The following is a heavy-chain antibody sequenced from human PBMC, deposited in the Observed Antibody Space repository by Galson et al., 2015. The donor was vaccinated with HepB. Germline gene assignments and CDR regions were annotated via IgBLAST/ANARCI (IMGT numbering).Heavy chain of an antibody. V-gene: IGHV3-15*07. CDR1: GFTFSNAW. CDR3: TTDRYYYGMDV. J-gene: IGHJ6*02. CDR2: IKSKTDGGTT. Sequence: SLRLSCAASGFTFSNAWMNWVRQAPGKGLEGGGRIKSKTDGGTTDYAAPVKGRFTISRDDSKNTLYLQMNSLKTEDTAVYYCTTDRYYYGMDVWGQGTTVTVSS.